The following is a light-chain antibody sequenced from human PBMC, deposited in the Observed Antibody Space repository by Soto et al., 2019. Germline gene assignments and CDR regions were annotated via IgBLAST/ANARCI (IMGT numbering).Light chain of an antibody. Sequence: DIQLTQSPSTLSASVGDRVTITCRASRSIINWLAWYQQKSAKGPKLLIYKASNLQTGVPSRFSGSGYGTEFTLTISSLQPDDVATYYCQQYSDHWTFGQGTKVDIK. CDR2: KAS. CDR1: RSIINW. J-gene: IGKJ1*01. CDR3: QQYSDHWT. V-gene: IGKV1-5*03.